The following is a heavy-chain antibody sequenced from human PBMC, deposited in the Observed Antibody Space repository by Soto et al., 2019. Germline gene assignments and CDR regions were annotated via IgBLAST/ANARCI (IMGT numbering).Heavy chain of an antibody. J-gene: IGHJ4*02. CDR1: GYSFTIYW. CDR3: ARLEDADTAMVMVY. V-gene: IGHV5-51*01. CDR2: IYPGDSDT. D-gene: IGHD5-18*01. Sequence: GESLKISCNGSGYSFTIYWIGWVRQMPGKGLEWMGIIYPGDSDTRYSPSFQGQVTISADKSISTAYLQWSSLKASDTAMYYCARLEDADTAMVMVYWGQGTLVTVSS.